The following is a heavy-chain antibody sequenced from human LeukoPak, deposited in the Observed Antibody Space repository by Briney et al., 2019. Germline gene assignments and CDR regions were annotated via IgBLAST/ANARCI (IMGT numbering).Heavy chain of an antibody. Sequence: PSETLSLTCTVSGGSISSYYWSWIRQPPGKGLEWIGYIYYSGSTNYNPSLKSRVTISVDTSKNQFSLKLSSVTAADTAVYYCAREDSSGWHKYYFDYWGQGTLVTVSS. J-gene: IGHJ4*02. CDR3: AREDSSGWHKYYFDY. D-gene: IGHD6-19*01. CDR1: GGSISSYY. CDR2: IYYSGST. V-gene: IGHV4-59*01.